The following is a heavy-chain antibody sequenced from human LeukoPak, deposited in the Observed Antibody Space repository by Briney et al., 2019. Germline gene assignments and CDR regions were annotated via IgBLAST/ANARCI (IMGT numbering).Heavy chain of an antibody. CDR1: GFTLSSYA. CDR3: AKEHDFWSGYSGIRFDY. J-gene: IGHJ4*02. CDR2: ISGSGSST. Sequence: GGSLRLSCAASGFTLSSYAMSWVRQAPGKGLESVSGISGSGSSTYYADSVKGRFTISRDNSKNTMYLQMNSLRAEDTAIYYCAKEHDFWSGYSGIRFDYWGQGALVTVSS. D-gene: IGHD3-3*01. V-gene: IGHV3-23*01.